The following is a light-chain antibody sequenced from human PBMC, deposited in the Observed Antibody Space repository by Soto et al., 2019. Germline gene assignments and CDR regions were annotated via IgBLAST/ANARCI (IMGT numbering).Light chain of an antibody. J-gene: IGLJ3*02. Sequence: QPVLTQSSSASASLGSSVKLTCIVGSGHSKYLIACHHKQPGKAPRYLMELEGSGICNKGCGVPERFSGSSSAAARYLTISNVHFEDEADYDCETWGNSTWVFGGGTKLTVL. V-gene: IGLV4-60*02. CDR3: ETWGNSTWV. CDR1: SGHSKYL. CDR2: LEGSGIC.